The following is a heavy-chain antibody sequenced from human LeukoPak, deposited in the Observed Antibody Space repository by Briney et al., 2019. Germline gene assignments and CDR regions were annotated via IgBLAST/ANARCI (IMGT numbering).Heavy chain of an antibody. CDR3: AKGGYSVSSIPIDY. J-gene: IGHJ4*02. V-gene: IGHV3-21*01. CDR2: ISSSSSYI. Sequence: GGSLRLSCAASGFTFSSYSMNWVRQAPGKGLEWVSSISSSSSYIYYADSVKGRFTISRDNAKNSLYLQMNSLRVEDTAVYYCAKGGYSVSSIPIDYWGQGTLVIVSS. D-gene: IGHD5/OR15-5a*01. CDR1: GFTFSSYS.